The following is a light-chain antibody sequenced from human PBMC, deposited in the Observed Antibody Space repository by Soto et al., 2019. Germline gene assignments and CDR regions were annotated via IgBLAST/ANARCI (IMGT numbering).Light chain of an antibody. CDR1: QSVGSD. Sequence: EIVLTQSPGTLSFSPWERSTLSCKASQSVGSDLSWYQQKPGQAPRLLISGASSRATGIPDRLSGGGSGTDFTLTISSLEPEDFTLYYCQQYVTSAITFGHGTRLEIK. CDR3: QQYVTSAIT. J-gene: IGKJ5*01. V-gene: IGKV3-20*01. CDR2: GAS.